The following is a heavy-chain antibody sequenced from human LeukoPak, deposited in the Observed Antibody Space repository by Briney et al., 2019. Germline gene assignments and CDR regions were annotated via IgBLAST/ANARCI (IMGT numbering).Heavy chain of an antibody. J-gene: IGHJ6*02. V-gene: IGHV4-31*03. CDR3: ARARAVADYYYYYGMDV. CDR2: IYYSGST. D-gene: IGHD6-19*01. Sequence: SQTLSLTCTVSGGSISSGGYYWSWIRQHPGKGLEWIGYIYYSGSTYYNPSLKSRVTISVDTSKNQFSLKLSSVTAADTAVYYCARARAVADYYYYYGMDVWSQGTTVTVSS. CDR1: GGSISSGGYY.